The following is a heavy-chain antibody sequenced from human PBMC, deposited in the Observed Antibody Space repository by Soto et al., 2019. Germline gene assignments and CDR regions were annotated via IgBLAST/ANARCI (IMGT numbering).Heavy chain of an antibody. CDR3: AGVEAPFGESLH. J-gene: IGHJ4*02. Sequence: ASVKVSCKTSGYTFNRYTIAWVREAPGQGLGWLGWISPDDGNTEYEQKFQGRVTMTADTLTNNAYLELRSLKSDDTAIYYCAGVEAPFGESLHWGQGTPVTVSS. D-gene: IGHD3-10*01. CDR2: ISPDDGNT. V-gene: IGHV1-18*01. CDR1: GYTFNRYT.